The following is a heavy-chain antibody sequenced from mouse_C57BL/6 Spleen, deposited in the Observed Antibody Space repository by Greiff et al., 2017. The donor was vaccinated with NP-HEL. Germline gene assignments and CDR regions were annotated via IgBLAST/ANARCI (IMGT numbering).Heavy chain of an antibody. J-gene: IGHJ4*01. CDR3: ARDEGYDEGDAMDY. D-gene: IGHD2-2*01. Sequence: EVHLVESGGGLVKPGGSLKLSCAASGFTFSSYAMSWVRQTPEKRLEWVATISDGGSYTYYPDNVKGRFTISRDNAKNNLYLQMSHLKSEDTAMYYCARDEGYDEGDAMDYWGQGTSVTVSS. CDR1: GFTFSSYA. CDR2: ISDGGSYT. V-gene: IGHV5-4*01.